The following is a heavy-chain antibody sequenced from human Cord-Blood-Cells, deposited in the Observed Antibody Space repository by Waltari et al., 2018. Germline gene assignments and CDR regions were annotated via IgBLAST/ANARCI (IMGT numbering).Heavy chain of an antibody. CDR3: ARSLLLHSSGYDFDY. Sequence: QLQLQESGPGLVKPSETLSLTCTVSGRSISSSSYYWGWIRQPPGKGLEWIGSIYYSGSTYYNPSLKSRVTISVDTSKNQFSLKLSSVTAADTAVYYCARSLLLHSSGYDFDYWGQGTLVTVSS. D-gene: IGHD3-22*01. V-gene: IGHV4-39*01. CDR2: IYYSGST. J-gene: IGHJ4*02. CDR1: GRSISSSSYY.